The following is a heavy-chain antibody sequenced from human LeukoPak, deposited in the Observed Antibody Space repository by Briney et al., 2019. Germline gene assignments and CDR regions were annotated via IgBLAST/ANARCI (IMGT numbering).Heavy chain of an antibody. Sequence: GGSLRLSCAASGFTFSSYSMNWVRQAPGKGLEWVSSISSSSSYIYYADSVKGRFTISRDNAKNSLYLQMNSLRAEDTAVYYCARDGVGEIGAFDIWGQGAMVTVSS. CDR3: ARDGVGEIGAFDI. CDR1: GFTFSSYS. J-gene: IGHJ3*02. CDR2: ISSSSSYI. V-gene: IGHV3-21*01.